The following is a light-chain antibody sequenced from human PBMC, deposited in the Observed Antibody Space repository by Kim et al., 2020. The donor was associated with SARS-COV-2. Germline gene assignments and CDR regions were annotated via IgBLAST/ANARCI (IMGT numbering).Light chain of an antibody. CDR3: QQYGNSPHT. J-gene: IGKJ1*01. Sequence: SPGERAALSCRARQSVSSSDLALYQQKPGQAPRRLIYGASSRATGVPDRVSGSVSGTDFTLTITRLEPEDFAVYYCQQYGNSPHTFGQGTKVDIK. CDR1: QSVSSSD. V-gene: IGKV3-20*01. CDR2: GAS.